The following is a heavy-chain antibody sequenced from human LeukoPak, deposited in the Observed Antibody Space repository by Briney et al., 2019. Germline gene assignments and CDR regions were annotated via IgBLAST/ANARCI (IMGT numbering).Heavy chain of an antibody. D-gene: IGHD3-22*01. CDR2: INAGNGNT. CDR3: ARDLGLSSGYAYYYYGMDV. Sequence: ASVKVSCKASGYTFTTYTMHWVRQAPGQRLEWMGWINAGNGNTKCSQKFQGRVTITRDTSASTAYMELSSLRSEDTAMYYCARDLGLSSGYAYYYYGMDVWGQGTTVIVSS. V-gene: IGHV1-3*01. CDR1: GYTFTTYT. J-gene: IGHJ6*02.